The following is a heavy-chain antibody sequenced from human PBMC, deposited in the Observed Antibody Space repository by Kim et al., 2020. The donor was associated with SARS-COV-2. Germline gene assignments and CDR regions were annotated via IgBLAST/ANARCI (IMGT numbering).Heavy chain of an antibody. D-gene: IGHD3-22*01. V-gene: IGHV3-30-3*01. Sequence: GGSLRLSCAASGFTFSSYAMHWVRQAPGKGLEWVAVISYDGSNKYYADSVKGRFTISRDNSKNALYLQMNSLRAEDTAVYYCARGRPRITMMVVVTRNVYDAFDIWGKGNMVTVSS. CDR2: ISYDGSNK. J-gene: IGHJ3*02. CDR1: GFTFSSYA. CDR3: ARGRPRITMMVVVTRNVYDAFDI.